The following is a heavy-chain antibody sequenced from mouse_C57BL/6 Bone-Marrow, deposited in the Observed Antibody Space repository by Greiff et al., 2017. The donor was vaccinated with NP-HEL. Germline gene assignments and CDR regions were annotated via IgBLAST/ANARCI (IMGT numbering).Heavy chain of an antibody. CDR1: GYTFTSYW. J-gene: IGHJ4*01. D-gene: IGHD1-1*01. Sequence: VQLQQPGAELVKPGASVKLSCKASGYTFTSYWMQWVKQRPGQGLEWIGEIDPSDSYTNYNQKFKGKATLTVDTSSSTAYMQLSSLTSEDSAVYYCARVTVVSNSPYYYAMDYWGQGTSVTVSS. CDR3: ARVTVVSNSPYYYAMDY. V-gene: IGHV1-50*01. CDR2: IDPSDSYT.